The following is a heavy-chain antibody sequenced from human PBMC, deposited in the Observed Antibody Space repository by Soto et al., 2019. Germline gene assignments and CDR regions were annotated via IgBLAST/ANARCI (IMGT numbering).Heavy chain of an antibody. CDR2: ISGSGGST. D-gene: IGHD5-18*01. J-gene: IGHJ3*02. CDR1: GFTFSSYA. CDR3: AKALGYSYGVDAFDI. V-gene: IGHV3-23*01. Sequence: EVQLLESGGGLVQPGGSLRLSCAASGFTFSSYAMSWVRQAPGKGLEWVSGISGSGGSTYHADSVKGRFTISRDNSKNTLDLQMNSLRAEDKAIYYCAKALGYSYGVDAFDIWGQGTMVTVSS.